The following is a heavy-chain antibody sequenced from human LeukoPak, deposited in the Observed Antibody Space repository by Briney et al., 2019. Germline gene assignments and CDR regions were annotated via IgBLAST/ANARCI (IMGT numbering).Heavy chain of an antibody. V-gene: IGHV3-7*01. CDR1: GFTFSSYW. D-gene: IGHD3-3*01. CDR3: ARGVVYPAWSGPHWSDY. J-gene: IGHJ4*02. CDR2: IKQDASQE. Sequence: PGGSLRLSCAASGFTFSSYWMSWVRQAPGKGPEWVAHIKQDASQEYHVDSVKGRFTISRDNAKNSLYPQMNSLRAEDTAVYYCARGVVYPAWSGPHWSDYWGQGALVTVSS.